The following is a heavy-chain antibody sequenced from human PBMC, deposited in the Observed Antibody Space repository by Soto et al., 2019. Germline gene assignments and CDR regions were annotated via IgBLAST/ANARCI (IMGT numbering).Heavy chain of an antibody. J-gene: IGHJ4*02. D-gene: IGHD4-17*01. CDR2: ISGGGGST. CDR1: GFTFSSYA. Sequence: PGGSLRLSCAASGFTFSSYAMSWVRQAPGKGLEWVSAISGGGGSTYSADSVKGRFTISRDNSKNTLYLQMNSLRAEDTAVYYCAKEPTQTTVTTFHYWGQGTLVTVSS. CDR3: AKEPTQTTVTTFHY. V-gene: IGHV3-23*01.